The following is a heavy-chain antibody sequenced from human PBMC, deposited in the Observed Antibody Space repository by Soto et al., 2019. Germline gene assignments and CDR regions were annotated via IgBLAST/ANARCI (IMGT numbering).Heavy chain of an antibody. CDR3: ARQYVGATLMDFDY. CDR1: GGSISSSSYY. V-gene: IGHV4-39*01. CDR2: IYYSGST. Sequence: SETLSLTGTVSGGSISSSSYYWGWIRQPPGKGLEWIGSIYYSGSTYYNPSLKSRVTISVDTSKNQFSLKLSSVTAADKAVYYCARQYVGATLMDFDYLGQGTLVTVSP. D-gene: IGHD1-26*01. J-gene: IGHJ4*02.